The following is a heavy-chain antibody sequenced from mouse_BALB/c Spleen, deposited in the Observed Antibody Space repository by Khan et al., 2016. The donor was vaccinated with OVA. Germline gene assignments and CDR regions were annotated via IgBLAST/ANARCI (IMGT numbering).Heavy chain of an antibody. CDR3: ARGGLGSVAY. Sequence: QVQLQQSGPELVKPGALVKISCKASGYTFTSYCMNWVRQSPGQGLEWMGWIYPGAGSTKYNDNFKGKSTLTADTSSSTAYMQHSSRTSENSAVFFCARGGLGSVAYRGQGTLVTVSA. CDR2: IYPGAGST. D-gene: IGHD3-1*01. J-gene: IGHJ3*01. CDR1: GYTFTSYC. V-gene: IGHV1S56*01.